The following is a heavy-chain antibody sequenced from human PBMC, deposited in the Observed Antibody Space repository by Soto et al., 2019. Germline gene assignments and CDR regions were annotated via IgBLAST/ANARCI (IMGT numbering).Heavy chain of an antibody. CDR2: IYYSGTT. J-gene: IGHJ6*03. CDR3: ARVEVGSGSYNYYYYYMDV. Sequence: SETLSLTCTVSGGSISSGGCSWGWFRQPPGKGLEYIGNIYYSGTTYYNPSLKGRVTVSLDTSKNQFSLMLTSVTAADTAVYYCARVEVGSGSYNYYYYYMDVWGKGTTVTVSS. V-gene: IGHV4-39*07. CDR1: GGSISSGGCS. D-gene: IGHD3-10*01.